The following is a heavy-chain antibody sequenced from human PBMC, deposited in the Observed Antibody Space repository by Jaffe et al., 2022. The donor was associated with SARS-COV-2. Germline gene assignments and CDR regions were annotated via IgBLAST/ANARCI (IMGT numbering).Heavy chain of an antibody. V-gene: IGHV3-23*01. Sequence: EVQLLEAGGDLVQPGGSLRLSCTASGFTFSSYAMSWVRQAPGKGLEWVSSIGPSGGGTSFADSVQGRFSISRDNYKNTLYLQMNSLRAEDTAVYYCAGDFEGVTYRKYAMDVWGRGTTVTVSS. J-gene: IGHJ6*02. CDR3: AGDFEGVTYRKYAMDV. CDR1: GFTFSSYA. D-gene: IGHD3-3*01. CDR2: IGPSGGGT.